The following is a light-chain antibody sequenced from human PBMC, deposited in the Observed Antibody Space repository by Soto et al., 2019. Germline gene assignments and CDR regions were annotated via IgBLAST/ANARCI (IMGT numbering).Light chain of an antibody. CDR1: EILSSN. CDR3: HQRQYWPPIT. CDR2: DAS. Sequence: EIGLTQSPGTLSLSPGERATLSCRASEILSSNLAWYQQKPGQAPRLLISDASNRATGIPARFSGSGSGTDFTLTISSLEPEDFAVYYCHQRQYWPPITFGQGTRLEIK. V-gene: IGKV3-11*01. J-gene: IGKJ5*01.